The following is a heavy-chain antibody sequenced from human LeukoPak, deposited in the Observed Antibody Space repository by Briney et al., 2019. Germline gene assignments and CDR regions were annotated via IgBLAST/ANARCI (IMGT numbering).Heavy chain of an antibody. V-gene: IGHV1-2*02. CDR3: ARDRRYSSSWYYYYYYMDV. CDR2: INPNSGGT. CDR1: GYTFTGYY. Sequence: ASVKVFCKASGYTFTGYYMHWVRQAPGQGLEWMGWINPNSGGTNYAQKFQGRVTMTRDTSISTAYMELSRLRSDDTAVYYCARDRRYSSSWYYYYYYMDVWGKGTTVTVSS. D-gene: IGHD6-13*01. J-gene: IGHJ6*03.